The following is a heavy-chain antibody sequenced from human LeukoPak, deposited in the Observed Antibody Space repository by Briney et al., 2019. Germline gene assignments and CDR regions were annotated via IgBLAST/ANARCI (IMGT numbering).Heavy chain of an antibody. J-gene: IGHJ3*02. D-gene: IGHD2-15*01. V-gene: IGHV3-33*01. CDR1: GFTFSNYD. Sequence: PGGSLRLSCAASGFTFSNYDMHWVRQAPGKGLEWVAVIWYDGSNKYSADSVKGRFTISRDNSKNTLYLQMNSLRAEDTAVYYCARESQYCSGGSCYDAFDIWGQGTMVTVSS. CDR2: IWYDGSNK. CDR3: ARESQYCSGGSCYDAFDI.